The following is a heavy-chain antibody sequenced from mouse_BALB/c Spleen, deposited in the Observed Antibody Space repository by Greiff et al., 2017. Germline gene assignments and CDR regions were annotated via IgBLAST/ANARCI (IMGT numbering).Heavy chain of an antibody. CDR3: ARQRGDYAMDY. CDR1: GFTFSSYA. V-gene: IGHV5-9-3*01. CDR2: ISSGGSYT. J-gene: IGHJ4*01. Sequence: EVHLVESGGGLVKPGGSLKLSCAASGFTFSSYAMSWVRQTPEKRLEWVATISSGGSYTYYPDSVKGRFTISRDNAKNTLYLQMSSLRSEDTAMYYCARQRGDYAMDYWGQGTSVTVSS.